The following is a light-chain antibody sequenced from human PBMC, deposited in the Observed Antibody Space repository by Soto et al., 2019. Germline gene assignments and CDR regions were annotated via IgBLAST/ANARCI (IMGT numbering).Light chain of an antibody. V-gene: IGKV3-20*01. CDR2: GVS. CDR1: QSVRSSY. CDR3: QQYRTAPRT. Sequence: EIVLTQSPGTLSLSPGERATLSCTASQSVRSSYLAWYQQKLGQAPRLLIYGVSNRATGIPDRFSGSGSGTDVTLTFSRLESEDFAVYYCQQYRTAPRTFGQGTKVEIK. J-gene: IGKJ1*01.